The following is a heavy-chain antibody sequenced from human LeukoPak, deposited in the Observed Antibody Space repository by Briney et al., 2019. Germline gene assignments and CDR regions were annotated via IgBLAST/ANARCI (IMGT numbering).Heavy chain of an antibody. Sequence: SETLSLTCTVSGGPISSSSYYRGWIRQPPGKGLEWIGSIYYSGSTYYNPSLKSRVTISVDTSKNQFSLKLSSVTAADTAVYYCARHVSLYGLQRFDPWGQGTLVTVSS. V-gene: IGHV4-39*01. CDR3: ARHVSLYGLQRFDP. D-gene: IGHD1-1*01. CDR1: GGPISSSSYY. J-gene: IGHJ5*02. CDR2: IYYSGST.